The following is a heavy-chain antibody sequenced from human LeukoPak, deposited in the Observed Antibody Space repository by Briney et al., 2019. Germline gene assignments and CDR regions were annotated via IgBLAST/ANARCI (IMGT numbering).Heavy chain of an antibody. CDR1: GGSISSYY. D-gene: IGHD2-15*01. Sequence: SETLSLTCTVSGGSISSYYWSWIRQPAGKGLEWIGRIYTGGSTNYNPSLKSRVTMSVDTSKNQSSLKLSSVTAADTAVYYCARDLGYCSGGSCYYYFDYWGQGTLVTVSS. CDR2: IYTGGST. J-gene: IGHJ4*02. V-gene: IGHV4-4*07. CDR3: ARDLGYCSGGSCYYYFDY.